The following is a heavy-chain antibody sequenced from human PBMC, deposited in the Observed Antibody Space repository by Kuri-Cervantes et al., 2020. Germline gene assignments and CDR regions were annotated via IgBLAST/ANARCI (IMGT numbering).Heavy chain of an antibody. J-gene: IGHJ6*02. CDR1: GYTFTSYG. D-gene: IGHD3-3*01. V-gene: IGHV1-18*01. Sequence: ASVKVSCKASGYTFTSYGISWVRQAPGQGLEWMGWISAYNGNTNYAQKLQGRVTMTTDTSTSTAYMELRSLRSDDTAVYYCAKGRDFWSGSDYYYYGLDVWGQGTTVTVSS. CDR3: AKGRDFWSGSDYYYYGLDV. CDR2: ISAYNGNT.